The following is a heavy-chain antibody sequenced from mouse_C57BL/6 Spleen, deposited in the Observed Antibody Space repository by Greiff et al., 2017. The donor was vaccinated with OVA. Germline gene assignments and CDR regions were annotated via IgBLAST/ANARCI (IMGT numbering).Heavy chain of an antibody. Sequence: QVQLQQSGPELVKPGASVKISCKASGYAFSSSWMNWVKQRPGKGLEWIGRIYPGDGDTNYNGKFKGKATLTADKSSSTAYMQLSSLTSEDSAVYFCARTGTGGFAYWGQGTLVTVSA. CDR1: GYAFSSSW. D-gene: IGHD4-1*01. J-gene: IGHJ3*01. CDR2: IYPGDGDT. CDR3: ARTGTGGFAY. V-gene: IGHV1-82*01.